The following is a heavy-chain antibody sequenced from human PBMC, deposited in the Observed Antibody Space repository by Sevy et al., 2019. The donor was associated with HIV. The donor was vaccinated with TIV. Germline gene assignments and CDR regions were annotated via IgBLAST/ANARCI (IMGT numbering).Heavy chain of an antibody. V-gene: IGHV5-51*01. Sequence: GESLKISCKGSAYTFTTHWIGWVRQMPGKGLEWMGIMSPGDSDPRYSPSFQGQVNMSVDKSVSTAYLQWHSLETSDTAIYYCARLDSYSIGWSPRYYFDYWGQGTLVTVSS. CDR1: AYTFTTHW. D-gene: IGHD6-19*01. CDR3: ARLDSYSIGWSPRYYFDY. CDR2: MSPGDSDP. J-gene: IGHJ4*02.